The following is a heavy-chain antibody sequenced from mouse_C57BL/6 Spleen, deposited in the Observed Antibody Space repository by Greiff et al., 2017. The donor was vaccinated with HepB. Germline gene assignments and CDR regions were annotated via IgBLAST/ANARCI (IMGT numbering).Heavy chain of an antibody. D-gene: IGHD1-1*01. CDR2: IDPSDSYT. CDR1: GYTFTSYW. Sequence: VQLRQSGAELVKPGASVKLSCKASGYTFTSYWMQWVKQRPGQGLEWIGEIDPSDSYTNYNQKFKGKATLTVDTSSSTAYMQLSSLTSEDSAVYYCVRGCKSYAGWFAYWGQGTLVTVSA. J-gene: IGHJ3*01. CDR3: VRGCKSYAGWFAY. V-gene: IGHV1-50*01.